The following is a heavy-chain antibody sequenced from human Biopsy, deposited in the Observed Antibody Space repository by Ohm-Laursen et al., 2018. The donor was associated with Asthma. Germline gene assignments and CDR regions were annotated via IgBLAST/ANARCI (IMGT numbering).Heavy chain of an antibody. V-gene: IGHV1-69*10. D-gene: IGHD1-26*01. Sequence: EASVKVSCKPSGGTFSSYAISWVRQAPGQGLEWMGGIIPIFGIANYAQKFQGRVTITADKSTSTAYMELSSLRSEDTAVYYCARGGSYSSRRYYFDYWGQGTLVTVSS. CDR1: GGTFSSYA. J-gene: IGHJ4*02. CDR3: ARGGSYSSRRYYFDY. CDR2: IIPIFGIA.